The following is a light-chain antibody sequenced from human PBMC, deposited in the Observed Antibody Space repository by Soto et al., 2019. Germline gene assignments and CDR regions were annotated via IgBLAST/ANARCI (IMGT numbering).Light chain of an antibody. J-gene: IGKJ1*01. V-gene: IGKV2-28*01. CDR2: LGS. Sequence: DIAMTQSPLSLPVTPGEPASISCRSSQSLLHSNGHSYLDWYLQKPGQSPQLLIYLGSYRASGVPDRFSGSGSGTDFTLKISRVEAGDVGVYYCMQTLRAWTFGQGTKVEIK. CDR3: MQTLRAWT. CDR1: QSLLHSNGHSY.